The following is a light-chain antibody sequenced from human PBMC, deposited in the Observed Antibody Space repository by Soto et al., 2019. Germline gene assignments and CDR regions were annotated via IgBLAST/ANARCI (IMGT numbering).Light chain of an antibody. Sequence: QSALTQPPPASGSPGQTVTISCPGTSSDVGGYNYVSWYQQHPGKAPKLMIYEVSKRPSGVPDRFSGSKSGNTASLTVSGLQAEDEADYYCSSYAGSNNYVFGTGTKLTVL. V-gene: IGLV2-8*01. CDR2: EVS. CDR3: SSYAGSNNYV. J-gene: IGLJ1*01. CDR1: SSDVGGYNY.